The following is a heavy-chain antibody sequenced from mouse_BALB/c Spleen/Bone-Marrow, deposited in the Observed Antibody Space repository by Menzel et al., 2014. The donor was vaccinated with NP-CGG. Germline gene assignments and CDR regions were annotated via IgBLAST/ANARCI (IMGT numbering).Heavy chain of an antibody. J-gene: IGHJ1*01. Sequence: PGPRLEWIGEINPSNGGTTFNEKFKSKATLTVDKSSSTAYMQLSSLTSEDSAVYYCTRSDGYYVPHWYFDDWSAGTTISASS. D-gene: IGHD2-3*01. V-gene: IGHV1S16*01. CDR3: TRSDGYYVPHWYFDD. CDR2: INPSNGGT.